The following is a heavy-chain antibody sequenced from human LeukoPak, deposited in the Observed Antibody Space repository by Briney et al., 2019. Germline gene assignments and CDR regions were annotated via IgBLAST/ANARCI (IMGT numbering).Heavy chain of an antibody. V-gene: IGHV4-34*01. Sequence: SETLSLTRAVYGGSFSGYYWSWIRQPPGKGLEWIGEINHSGSTNYNPSLKSRVTISVDTSKNQFSLKLSSVTAADTAVYYCAGIRDGYNMVDYWGQGTLVTVSS. CDR3: AGIRDGYNMVDY. CDR1: GGSFSGYY. J-gene: IGHJ4*02. D-gene: IGHD5-24*01. CDR2: INHSGST.